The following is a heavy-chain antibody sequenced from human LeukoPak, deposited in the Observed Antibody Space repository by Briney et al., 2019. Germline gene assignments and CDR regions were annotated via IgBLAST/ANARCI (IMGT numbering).Heavy chain of an antibody. V-gene: IGHV3-33*01. Sequence: GGSLRLPCAASGFTFSSYGMHWVRQAPGKGLEWLAVIWYDGTNIYYADSVKGRFAISRDNSKNTLYLQMNSLRAEDTAVYYCARARNNYDSSSYSALDYWGQGTLVTVSS. D-gene: IGHD3-22*01. CDR1: GFTFSSYG. CDR2: IWYDGTNI. J-gene: IGHJ4*02. CDR3: ARARNNYDSSSYSALDY.